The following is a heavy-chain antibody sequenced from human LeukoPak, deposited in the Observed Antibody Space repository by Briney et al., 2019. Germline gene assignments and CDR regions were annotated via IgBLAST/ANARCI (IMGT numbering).Heavy chain of an antibody. D-gene: IGHD2-21*01. CDR2: IIPIFGTA. J-gene: IGHJ6*03. CDR3: ASCGGDCYGAGSYYYYMDV. CDR1: GGTFSSYA. V-gene: IGHV1-69*01. Sequence: ASVKVSCKVSGGTFSSYAISWVRQAPGQGLEWMGGIIPIFGTANYAQKFQGRVTITADESTSTAYMELSSLRSEDTAVYYCASCGGDCYGAGSYYYYMDVWGKGTTVTVSS.